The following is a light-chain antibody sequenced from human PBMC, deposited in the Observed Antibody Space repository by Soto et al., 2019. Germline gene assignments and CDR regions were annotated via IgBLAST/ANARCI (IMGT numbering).Light chain of an antibody. CDR3: QTWVTGIVV. V-gene: IGLV4-69*01. CDR1: SGHSNYA. J-gene: IGLJ2*01. CDR2: LNSDGSH. Sequence: QPVLTQSPSASASLGASVKLTCTLSSGHSNYAIAWHQQQPKKGPRYLMKLNSDGSHNKGDGIPDRFSGSSSGAERYLTISSLQSEDEADYYCQTWVTGIVVFGGGTKLTVL.